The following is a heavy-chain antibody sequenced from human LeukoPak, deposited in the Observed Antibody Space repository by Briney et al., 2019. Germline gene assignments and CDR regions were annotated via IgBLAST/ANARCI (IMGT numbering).Heavy chain of an antibody. CDR2: NIPIFGTA. CDR3: ATARAGYGSGSYCLDFQH. V-gene: IGHV1-69*05. Sequence: AASVKVSCKASGGTFSSYAISWVRQAPGHRLEWMGGNIPIFGTANYAQKFQGRVTITTDESTSTAYMELSSLRSEDTAVYYCATARAGYGSGSYCLDFQHWGQGTLVTVSS. J-gene: IGHJ1*01. D-gene: IGHD3-10*01. CDR1: GGTFSSYA.